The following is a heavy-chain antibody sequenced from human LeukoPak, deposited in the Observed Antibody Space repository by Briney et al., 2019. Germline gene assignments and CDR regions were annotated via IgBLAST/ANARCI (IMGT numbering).Heavy chain of an antibody. J-gene: IGHJ4*02. CDR2: ISSSGSTI. CDR3: ARDADIVVVPAAMSDY. CDR1: GFTFSSYE. Sequence: PGGSLRLSCAASGFTFSSYEMNWVRQAPGKGLEWVSYISSSGSTIYYADSVKGRFTISRDNAKNSLYLQMNSLRAEDTAVYYCARDADIVVVPAAMSDYWGQRTLVTVSS. D-gene: IGHD2-2*01. V-gene: IGHV3-48*03.